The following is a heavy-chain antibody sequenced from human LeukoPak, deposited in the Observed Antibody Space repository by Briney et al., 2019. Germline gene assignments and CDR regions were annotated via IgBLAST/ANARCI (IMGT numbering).Heavy chain of an antibody. J-gene: IGHJ5*02. Sequence: SETLSLTCTVSGVSISSGTYYWGWIRQPPGKGLEWIGSIHYSGTTYYNPSLKSRVTISIDTSKNQFSLKLRSVTAADTAVYYCARGTPYNPWGQGTLVTVSS. V-gene: IGHV4-39*07. CDR2: IHYSGTT. CDR3: ARGTPYNP. CDR1: GVSISSGTYY. D-gene: IGHD4-11*01.